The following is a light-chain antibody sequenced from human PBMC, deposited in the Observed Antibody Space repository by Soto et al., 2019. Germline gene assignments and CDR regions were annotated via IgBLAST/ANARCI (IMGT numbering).Light chain of an antibody. J-gene: IGKJ2*01. CDR3: HQYGNSPGT. CDR1: QSVRSNY. V-gene: IGKV3-20*01. Sequence: EIVLTQSPGTLSLSPGERATLSCRASQSVRSNYLAWYQQKPGQAPSLLIYGASTRATGITARFSGSGSGTDFTLPIPRLEPEDFAVYYCHQYGNSPGTFGQGTKLEIK. CDR2: GAS.